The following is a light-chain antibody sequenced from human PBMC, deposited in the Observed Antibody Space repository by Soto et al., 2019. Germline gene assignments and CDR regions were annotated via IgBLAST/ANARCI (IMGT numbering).Light chain of an antibody. CDR3: QQYYSTTLT. V-gene: IGKV4-1*01. CDR1: QSVLYSSNNKNY. CDR2: WAS. Sequence: DIVMTQSPDSLAVSLGERATMNCKSSQSVLYSSNNKNYLAWYQKKPGQHPKLLIYWASTRESGVPDRFSGSGSGTDFNLTISRLQPEDVAVYDCQQYYSTTLTFGPATKVDI. J-gene: IGKJ3*01.